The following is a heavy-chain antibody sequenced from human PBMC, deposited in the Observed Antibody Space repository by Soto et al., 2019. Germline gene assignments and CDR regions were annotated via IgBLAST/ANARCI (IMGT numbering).Heavy chain of an antibody. D-gene: IGHD5-12*01. CDR2: INPSGGST. CDR3: ARDLAVDPSDY. Sequence: ASVKVSCKASGYTFTSYYMHWVRQAPGQGLEWMGIINPSGGSTSYAQKFQGRVTMTRDTSTSTVYMALSSLRSEDTAVYYCARDLAVDPSDYWGQGTLVTVYS. J-gene: IGHJ4*02. V-gene: IGHV1-46*01. CDR1: GYTFTSYY.